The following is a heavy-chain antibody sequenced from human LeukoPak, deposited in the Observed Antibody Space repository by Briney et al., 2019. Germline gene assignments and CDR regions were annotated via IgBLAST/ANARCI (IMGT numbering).Heavy chain of an antibody. Sequence: GGSLRLSCAASGFTFSSYAMHWVRQAPGKGLEWVAVISYDGSNKYYADSVKGRFTIPRDNSKNTLYPQMNSLRAEDTAVYYCARDREQFFDYWGQGTLVTVSS. CDR3: ARDREQFFDY. CDR2: ISYDGSNK. J-gene: IGHJ4*02. V-gene: IGHV3-30-3*01. D-gene: IGHD1/OR15-1a*01. CDR1: GFTFSSYA.